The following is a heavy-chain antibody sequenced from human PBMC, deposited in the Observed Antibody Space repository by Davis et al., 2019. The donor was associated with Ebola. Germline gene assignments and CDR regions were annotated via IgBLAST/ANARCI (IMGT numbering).Heavy chain of an antibody. D-gene: IGHD3-22*01. V-gene: IGHV3-64D*06. J-gene: IGHJ4*02. CDR1: GFMFSSYA. Sequence: GESLKISCSVSGFMFSSYAMHWVRQAPGKGLQYVSGITNNGGSTYYADSVKGRFIISRDNSKNTLYLQMSSLRIEDTAVYYCLKGSITMTVVVYFDLWGQGTLVTVSP. CDR2: ITNNGGST. CDR3: LKGSITMTVVVYFDL.